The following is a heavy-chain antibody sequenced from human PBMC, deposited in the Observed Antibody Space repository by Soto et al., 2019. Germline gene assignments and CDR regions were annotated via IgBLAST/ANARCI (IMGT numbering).Heavy chain of an antibody. CDR1: GFTFTSYA. CDR3: AKAGRPYYDLWSENRFDP. J-gene: IGHJ5*02. D-gene: IGHD3-3*01. CDR2: ISGSGGAT. Sequence: GGSLRLSCAASGFTFTSYAMTWVRQAPGKWLEWVSSISGSGGATYYADSVKGRFTISRDDSKSTLYLQMNSLRAEDTALYYCAKAGRPYYDLWSENRFDPWGQGXLVTVYS. V-gene: IGHV3-23*01.